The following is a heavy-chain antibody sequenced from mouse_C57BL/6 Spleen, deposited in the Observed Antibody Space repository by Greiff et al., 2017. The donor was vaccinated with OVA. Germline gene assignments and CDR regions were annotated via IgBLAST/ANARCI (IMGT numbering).Heavy chain of an antibody. D-gene: IGHD4-1*01. CDR1: GYTFTSYW. V-gene: IGHV1-69*01. CDR3: ARRRDWDWFAY. J-gene: IGHJ3*01. CDR2: IDPSDSYT. Sequence: QVQLQQPGAELVMPGASVKLSCMASGYTFTSYWMHWVKQRPGQGLEWIGEIDPSDSYTNYNQKFKGKSTLTVDKSSSTAYMQLSSLTSEDSAVYYCARRRDWDWFAYWGQGTLVTVSA.